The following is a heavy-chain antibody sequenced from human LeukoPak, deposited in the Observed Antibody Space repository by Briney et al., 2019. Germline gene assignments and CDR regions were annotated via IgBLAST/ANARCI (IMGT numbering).Heavy chain of an antibody. Sequence: ASVKVSCKASGYTFTSYAMHWVRLAPGQRLEWMGWINAGNGNTKYSQKFQGRVTITRDTSASTAYMELSSLRSEDTAVYYCAKRNSWYEYYFDYWGQGTLVTVSS. CDR2: INAGNGNT. V-gene: IGHV1-3*01. CDR1: GYTFTSYA. D-gene: IGHD6-13*01. J-gene: IGHJ4*02. CDR3: AKRNSWYEYYFDY.